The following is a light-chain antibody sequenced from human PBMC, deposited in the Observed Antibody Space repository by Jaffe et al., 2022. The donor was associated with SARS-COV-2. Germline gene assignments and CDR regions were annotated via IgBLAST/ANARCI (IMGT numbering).Light chain of an antibody. J-gene: IGLJ2*01. CDR1: SSNIGYNY. CDR2: EST. Sequence: QSVLTQPPSVSAAPGQTVTIPCSGSSSNIGYNYVTWYQQFPGTAPKVVIYESTKRPSGIPDRFSGSKSGTSATLAITGLQTGDEADYYCGTWDDSLGGAVFGRGTKLTVL. V-gene: IGLV1-51*02. CDR3: GTWDDSLGGAV.